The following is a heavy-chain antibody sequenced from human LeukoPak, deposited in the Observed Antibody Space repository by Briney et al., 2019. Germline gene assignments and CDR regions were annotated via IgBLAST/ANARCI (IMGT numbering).Heavy chain of an antibody. CDR3: ARDLISGSYYGDFDY. J-gene: IGHJ4*02. D-gene: IGHD3-10*01. CDR2: ISSSSSYI. Sequence: GGSLRLSCAASRFTFSTYSMNWVRQAPGKGLEWVSSISSSSSYIYYADSVKGRFTISRDNAKNSLYLQMNSLRAEDTAVYYCARDLISGSYYGDFDYWGQGTLVTVSS. V-gene: IGHV3-21*01. CDR1: RFTFSTYS.